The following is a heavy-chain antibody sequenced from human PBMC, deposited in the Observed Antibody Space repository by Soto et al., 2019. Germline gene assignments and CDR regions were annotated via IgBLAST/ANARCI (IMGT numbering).Heavy chain of an antibody. J-gene: IGHJ4*02. CDR1: GGSISSSYW. CDR3: ARSDTSMADY. Sequence: QVQLQESGPGLVKPSGTLSLTCAVSGGSISSSYWWSWVRQPPGKGLEWIGQIYHSGNTNYNPFLKSRVSISLDTSKNQFSLRVHSVTAADTAVYYCARSDTSMADYWGQGTLVTVSS. CDR2: IYHSGNT. D-gene: IGHD5-18*01. V-gene: IGHV4-4*02.